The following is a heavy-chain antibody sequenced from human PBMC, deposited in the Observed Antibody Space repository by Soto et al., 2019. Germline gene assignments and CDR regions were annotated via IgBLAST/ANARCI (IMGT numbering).Heavy chain of an antibody. J-gene: IGHJ4*02. CDR2: IYYNGIT. Sequence: QVQLQESGPGLVQPSQTLSLTCTVSGGSISSGGYYWSWIRQHPGKGLEWIGYIYYNGITYYNPSLKSRVTIPVDTSKNQFSLKLSSVTAADTAVYYCARDGGDGYKAPYLDYWGQGTLVTVSS. V-gene: IGHV4-31*03. CDR3: ARDGGDGYKAPYLDY. D-gene: IGHD3-16*01. CDR1: GGSISSGGYY.